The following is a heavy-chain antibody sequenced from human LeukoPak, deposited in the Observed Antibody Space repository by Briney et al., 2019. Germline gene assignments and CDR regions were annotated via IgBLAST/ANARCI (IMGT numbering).Heavy chain of an antibody. J-gene: IGHJ5*02. D-gene: IGHD2-2*01. CDR2: MNPNSGNT. CDR3: ARVRDQLLSSGPFDP. CDR1: GYTFTSYD. Sequence: ASVKVSCKASGYTFTSYDINWVRQATGQGLEWMGWMNPNSGNTGYAQKFQGRVTMTRNTSISTAYMELSGLGSEDTAVYYRARVRDQLLSSGPFDPWGQGTLVTVSS. V-gene: IGHV1-8*01.